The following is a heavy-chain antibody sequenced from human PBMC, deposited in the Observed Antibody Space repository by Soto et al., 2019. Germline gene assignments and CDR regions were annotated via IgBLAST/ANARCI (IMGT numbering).Heavy chain of an antibody. V-gene: IGHV2-5*02. CDR3: AHREGHILTGLPGGWFDP. D-gene: IGHD3-9*01. CDR2: IYWDDDK. Sequence: QITLKESGPTLVKPTQTLTLTCTFSGFSLSTSGVGVGWIRQPPGKALEWLALIYWDDDKRYSPSLKSRLTITKDTAKIQVGLTMTNLDPVDTATYYRAHREGHILTGLPGGWFDPWGQGTLVTVSS. J-gene: IGHJ5*02. CDR1: GFSLSTSGVG.